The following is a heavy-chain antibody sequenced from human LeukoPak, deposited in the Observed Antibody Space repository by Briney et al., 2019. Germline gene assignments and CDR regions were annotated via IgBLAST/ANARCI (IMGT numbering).Heavy chain of an antibody. CDR2: ISWKSDNI. CDR1: GFTFDDYA. V-gene: IGHV3-9*01. D-gene: IGHD6-13*01. J-gene: IGHJ4*02. Sequence: PGGSLRLSCAASGFTFDDYAMHWVRHAPGKGLEWVSGISWKSDNIGYADSVKGRFTISRDNSKNSLYLQMNSLRTEDSALYYCAKDGEEQLVLDYWGQGTLVTVSS. CDR3: AKDGEEQLVLDY.